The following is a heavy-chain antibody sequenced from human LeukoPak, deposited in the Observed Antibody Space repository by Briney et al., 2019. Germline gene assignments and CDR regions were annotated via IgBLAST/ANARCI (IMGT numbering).Heavy chain of an antibody. CDR3: ARGKTSQNIVTRKTYNWFDP. CDR1: GFTFSSYN. V-gene: IGHV3-21*01. J-gene: IGHJ5*02. D-gene: IGHD2/OR15-2a*01. CDR2: ISSSSDYI. Sequence: PGGSLRLSCAASGFTFSSYNMNWLRQAPGKGLEWVSSISSSSDYIYYADPVKGRFTISRDNAKNSLYLQMKSLRAEDTAVYYCARGKTSQNIVTRKTYNWFDPWGQGTLVTVSS.